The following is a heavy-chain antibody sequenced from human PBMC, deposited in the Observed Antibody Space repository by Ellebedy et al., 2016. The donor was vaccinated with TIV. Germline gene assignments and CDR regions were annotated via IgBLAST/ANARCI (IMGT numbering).Heavy chain of an antibody. CDR2: INHSGST. CDR1: GGSFSGYY. V-gene: IGHV4-34*01. CDR3: ARGGFWSPYYMDV. J-gene: IGHJ6*03. Sequence: SETLSLTXAVYGGSFSGYYWSWIRQPPGKGLEWIGEINHSGSTNYNPSLKSRVTISVDTSKNQFSLKLSSVTAADTAVYYCARGGFWSPYYMDVWGKGTTVTVSS. D-gene: IGHD2-8*02.